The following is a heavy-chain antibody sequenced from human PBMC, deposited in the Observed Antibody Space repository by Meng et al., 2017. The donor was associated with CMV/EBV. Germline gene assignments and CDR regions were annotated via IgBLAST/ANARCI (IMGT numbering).Heavy chain of an antibody. D-gene: IGHD2-2*01. CDR2: IYYSGST. V-gene: IGHV4-59*01. CDR1: GGSISSYY. CDR3: ASRKRYCSSTSCYNWFDP. J-gene: IGHJ5*02. Sequence: ESLKISCTVSGGSISSYYWSWIRQPPGKGLEWIGYIYYSGSTNYNPSLKSRVTISVDTSKNQFSLKLSSVTAADTAVYYCASRKRYCSSTSCYNWFDPWGQGTLVTVSS.